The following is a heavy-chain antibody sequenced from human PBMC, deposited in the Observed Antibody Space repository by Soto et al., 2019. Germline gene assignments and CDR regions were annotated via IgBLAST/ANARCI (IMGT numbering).Heavy chain of an antibody. V-gene: IGHV4-30-4*01. CDR3: ASMVRGVTKKFDP. J-gene: IGHJ5*02. CDR2: IYYSGST. D-gene: IGHD3-10*01. Sequence: SETLSLTCTVSGGYISSGDYYWSWIRQPPGKGLEWIGYIYYSGSTYYNPSLKSRVTISVDTSKDQFSLKLSSVTAADTAVYYCASMVRGVTKKFDPWGQGTLVTVSS. CDR1: GGYISSGDYY.